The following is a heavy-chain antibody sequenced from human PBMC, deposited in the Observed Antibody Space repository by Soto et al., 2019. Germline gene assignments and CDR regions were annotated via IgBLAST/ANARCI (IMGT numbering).Heavy chain of an antibody. CDR2: IYHSAST. CDR3: ASQLASSTWYDY. Sequence: SETLSLTCAVSGGSISSGGYSWSWIRQPPGKGLELIGYIYHSASTYYNPSLKSRVTISIDTSKNQFSLKLSSVTAADTAIYYCASQLASSTWYDYWGQGTLVTVSS. D-gene: IGHD6-13*01. V-gene: IGHV4-30-2*02. CDR1: GGSISSGGYS. J-gene: IGHJ4*02.